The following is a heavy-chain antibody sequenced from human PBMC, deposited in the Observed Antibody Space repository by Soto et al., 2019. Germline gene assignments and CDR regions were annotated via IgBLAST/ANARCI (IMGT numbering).Heavy chain of an antibody. CDR2: IYYSGST. J-gene: IGHJ4*02. CDR1: GGSISSSSYY. Sequence: PSETLSLTCTVSGGSISSSSYYWGWIRQPPGKGLEWIGSIYYSGSTYYNPSLKSRVTISVDTSKNQFSLKLSSVTAADTAVYYCAGGGLWFGEFSYWGQGALVTVYS. CDR3: AGGGLWFGEFSY. D-gene: IGHD3-10*01. V-gene: IGHV4-39*01.